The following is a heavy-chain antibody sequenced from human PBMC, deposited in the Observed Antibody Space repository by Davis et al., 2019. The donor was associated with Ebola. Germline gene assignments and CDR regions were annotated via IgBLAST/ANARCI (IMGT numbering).Heavy chain of an antibody. Sequence: HSQTLSLTCAISGDSVSSGGWNWIRQSPSRGLEWLGRTYYSSKWYNDYAVSVKSRITISPDTSKNQFSLQLNSVTPEDTALYYCARGWLRAGMDVWGEGTTVTVSS. CDR3: ARGWLRAGMDV. D-gene: IGHD5-18*01. CDR2: TYYSSKWYN. J-gene: IGHJ6*04. CDR1: GDSVSSGG. V-gene: IGHV6-1*01.